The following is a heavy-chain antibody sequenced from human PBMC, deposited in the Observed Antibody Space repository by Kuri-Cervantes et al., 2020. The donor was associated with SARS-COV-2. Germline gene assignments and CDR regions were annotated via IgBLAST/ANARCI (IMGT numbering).Heavy chain of an antibody. CDR1: GYTFTSYG. CDR2: IIPILGIA. D-gene: IGHD5-24*01. J-gene: IGHJ6*02. CDR3: ARGNVRWLQRYYYYGMDV. V-gene: IGHV1-69*10. Sequence: SVKVSCKASGYTFTSYGISWVRQAPGQGLEWMGGIIPILGIANYAQKFQGRVTITADKSTSTAYMELSSLRSEDTAVYYRARGNVRWLQRYYYYGMDVWGQGTTVTVSS.